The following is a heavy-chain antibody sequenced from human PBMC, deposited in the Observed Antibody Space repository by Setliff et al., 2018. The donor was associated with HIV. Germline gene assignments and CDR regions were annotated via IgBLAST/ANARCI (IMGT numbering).Heavy chain of an antibody. D-gene: IGHD5-18*01. CDR1: GFTFRTYW. Sequence: GGSLRLSCAVSGFTFRTYWMSWVRQTPGKGLEWVANIKPDGSEKYYVDSVKGRFTISRDNVKNSLYLQMNSLRAEDTAVYYCASSGYNYGGYYMDVWGKGTTVTVSS. V-gene: IGHV3-7*03. J-gene: IGHJ6*03. CDR2: IKPDGSEK. CDR3: ASSGYNYGGYYMDV.